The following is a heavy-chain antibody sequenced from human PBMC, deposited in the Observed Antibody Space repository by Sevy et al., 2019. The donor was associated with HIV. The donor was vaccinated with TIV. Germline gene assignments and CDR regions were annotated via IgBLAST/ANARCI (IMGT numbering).Heavy chain of an antibody. D-gene: IGHD3-16*01. CDR1: GGTFSGYA. CDR2: IIAISGTT. Sequence: ASVKVSCKTSGGTFSGYAISWVRQAPGQGLEWMGGIIAISGTTNYVQKFQGRVTITADASTRTVYMELRSLKIEDTAIYYCARDRDRGWFDPRGQGTLVTVSS. CDR3: ARDRDRGWFDP. J-gene: IGHJ5*02. V-gene: IGHV1-69*13.